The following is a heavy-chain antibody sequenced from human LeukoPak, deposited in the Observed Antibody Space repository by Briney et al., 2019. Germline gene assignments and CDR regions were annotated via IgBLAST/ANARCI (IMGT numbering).Heavy chain of an antibody. D-gene: IGHD4-17*01. V-gene: IGHV3-48*01. CDR3: ARDPLYGDYPGY. J-gene: IGHJ4*02. CDR1: GFTFSTDS. Sequence: GGSLRLSCAASGFTFSTDSMNWVRQAPGKGLEWVSYISSSSSTIYYADSVKGRFTISRDNAKNSLYLQMNSLSAEDTAVYHCARDPLYGDYPGYWGQGTLVPVSS. CDR2: ISSSSSTI.